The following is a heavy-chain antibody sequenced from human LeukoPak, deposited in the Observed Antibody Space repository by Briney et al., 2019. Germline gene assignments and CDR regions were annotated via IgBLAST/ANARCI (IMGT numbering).Heavy chain of an antibody. CDR1: GGTFSSYA. J-gene: IGHJ3*02. Sequence: GASVNVSCKASGGTFSSYAISWVRQAPGQGLEWMGRIIPILGIANYAQKFQGRVTITADKSTSTAYMELSSLRSEDTAVYYCARLYSSSSLWHAFDIWGQGTMVTVSS. V-gene: IGHV1-69*04. D-gene: IGHD6-6*01. CDR3: ARLYSSSSLWHAFDI. CDR2: IIPILGIA.